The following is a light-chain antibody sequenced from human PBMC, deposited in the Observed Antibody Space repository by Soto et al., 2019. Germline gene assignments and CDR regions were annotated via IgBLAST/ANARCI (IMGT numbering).Light chain of an antibody. CDR2: DAS. V-gene: IGKV3-11*01. J-gene: IGKJ5*01. CDR3: QHRSDWA. Sequence: EFVLTQSPATLSLSPGERATLSCRASETVSSPLAWYQQKPGQAPRLLIYDASNRATGIPARSSGSGSGTDFTLTISSLEPEDFAVYYCQHRSDWAFGQGTRLEIK. CDR1: ETVSSP.